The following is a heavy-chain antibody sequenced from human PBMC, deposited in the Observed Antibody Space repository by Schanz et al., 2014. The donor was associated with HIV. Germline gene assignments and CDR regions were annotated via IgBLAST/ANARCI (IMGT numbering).Heavy chain of an antibody. V-gene: IGHV4-31*03. J-gene: IGHJ4*02. CDR2: IFSSANT. Sequence: QVHLQETGPGLVKPAQTLSLTCSVSGGSITSGGFYWNWIRQHPGKGLEWIGYIFSSANTYYNPSLKSRLSMSVDTSKNQFSLKLSSVTAADTAVYYCARDQASTGCFDYWGQGTLVTVSS. CDR1: GGSITSGGFY. CDR3: ARDQASTGCFDY. D-gene: IGHD6-25*01.